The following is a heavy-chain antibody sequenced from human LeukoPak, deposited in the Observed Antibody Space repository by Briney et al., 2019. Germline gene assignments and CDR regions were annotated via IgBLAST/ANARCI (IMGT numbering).Heavy chain of an antibody. D-gene: IGHD3-3*01. CDR1: GFTFSSYA. J-gene: IGHJ4*02. Sequence: GGSLRLSCSASGFTFSSYAMHWVRQAPGKGLEYVSAISSNGGSTYYADSVKGRFTISRDNSKNTLYLQMSSLRAEDTAVYYCASPPTTYDFWSGYPSWGQGTLVTVSS. V-gene: IGHV3-64D*06. CDR2: ISSNGGST. CDR3: ASPPTTYDFWSGYPS.